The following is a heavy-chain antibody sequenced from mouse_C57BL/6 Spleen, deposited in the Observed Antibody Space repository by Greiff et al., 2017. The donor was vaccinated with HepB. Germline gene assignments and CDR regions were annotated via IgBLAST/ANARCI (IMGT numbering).Heavy chain of an antibody. J-gene: IGHJ2*01. D-gene: IGHD1-1*01. Sequence: EVQLVESGGGLVKPGGSLKLSCAASGFTFSSYAMSWVRQTPEKRLEWVATISDGGSYTYYPDNVKGRFTISRDNAKNNLYLQMSHLKSEDTAMYYCARTLYYYGKNYFDYWGQGTTLTVSS. CDR1: GFTFSSYA. V-gene: IGHV5-4*01. CDR2: ISDGGSYT. CDR3: ARTLYYYGKNYFDY.